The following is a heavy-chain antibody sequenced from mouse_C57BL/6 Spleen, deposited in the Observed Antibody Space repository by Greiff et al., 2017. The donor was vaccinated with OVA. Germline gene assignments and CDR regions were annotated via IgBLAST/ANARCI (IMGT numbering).Heavy chain of an antibody. CDR3: TSRGGYYFDY. Sequence: QVQLKESGAELVRPGASVTLSCKASGYTFTDYEMHWVKQTPVHGLEWIGAIDPETGGTAYNQKFKGKAILTADKSSSTAYMELRSLTSEDSAVYYCTSRGGYYFDYWGQGTTLTVSS. CDR2: IDPETGGT. CDR1: GYTFTDYE. J-gene: IGHJ2*01. V-gene: IGHV1-15*01.